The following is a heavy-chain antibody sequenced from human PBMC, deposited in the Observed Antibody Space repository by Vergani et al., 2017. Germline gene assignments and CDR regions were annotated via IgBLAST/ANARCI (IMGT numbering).Heavy chain of an antibody. J-gene: IGHJ6*03. D-gene: IGHD3-22*01. Sequence: QVQLQQWGAGLLKPSETLSLTCAVYGGSFSGYYWSWIRQPPGKGLEWIGEINHSGSTNYNPSLKSPVTITVNTSKNQFSLKLSSVTAADTAVYYCARHAYYYDSSGYYFGYYYYYMDVWGKGP. CDR1: GGSFSGYY. CDR3: ARHAYYYDSSGYYFGYYYYYMDV. V-gene: IGHV4-34*01. CDR2: INHSGST.